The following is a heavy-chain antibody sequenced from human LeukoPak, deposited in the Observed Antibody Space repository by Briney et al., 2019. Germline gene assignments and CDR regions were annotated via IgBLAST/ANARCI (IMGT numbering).Heavy chain of an antibody. D-gene: IGHD3-3*01. CDR1: GFTFSNYA. Sequence: GGTLRLSCAASGFTFSNYAMSWVRQAPGKGLEWVSAISSGSDRTNYGRSVKGRFTISRDNSKNTLYLQMNSLRADDTAIYYCAKYQAGYNFCSDSRGQGTLVTVSS. V-gene: IGHV3-23*01. CDR2: ISSGSDRT. CDR3: AKYQAGYNFCSDS. J-gene: IGHJ4*02.